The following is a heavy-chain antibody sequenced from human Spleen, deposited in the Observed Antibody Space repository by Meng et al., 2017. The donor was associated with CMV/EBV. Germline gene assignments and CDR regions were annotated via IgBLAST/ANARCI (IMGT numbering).Heavy chain of an antibody. V-gene: IGHV5-51*01. CDR2: IFPDDSDT. J-gene: IGHJ4*02. D-gene: IGHD3-10*01. Sequence: GESLKISCKASRYSFTTYWIGWVRQMPGKGLEWMGIIFPDDSDTRYSPSFQGQVTISADKSLTTTYLQWSSLKASDTAIYYCARRYGSGSSPFDYWGQGSLVTVSS. CDR3: ARRYGSGSSPFDY. CDR1: RYSFTTYW.